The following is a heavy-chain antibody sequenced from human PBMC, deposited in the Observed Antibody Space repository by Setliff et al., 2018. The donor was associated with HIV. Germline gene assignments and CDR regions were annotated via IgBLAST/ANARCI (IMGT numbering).Heavy chain of an antibody. V-gene: IGHV5-51*01. J-gene: IGHJ4*02. CDR1: GYSFTSYW. Sequence: GESLKISCKGSGYSFTSYWIGWVRQMPGKGLEWMGIIYPDDSEIRYSPSIQGQVTISADKSISTAYLQWSSLKASDTAMYYCARLSGLYYYDSSGYYYGHYFDYWGQGTLVTVSS. CDR3: ARLSGLYYYDSSGYYYGHYFDY. D-gene: IGHD3-22*01. CDR2: IYPDDSEI.